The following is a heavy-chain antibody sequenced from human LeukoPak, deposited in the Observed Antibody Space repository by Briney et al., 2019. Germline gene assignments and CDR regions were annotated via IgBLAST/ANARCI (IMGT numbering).Heavy chain of an antibody. CDR3: ARVTSGLDY. J-gene: IGHJ4*02. Sequence: GGSLRLSCATSGFTFTRNGIHWVRQAPGKGLEWVAVISHDGNNKNYADSVKGRFTVSRDNSKNTLYLQMNSLRAEDTAVYYCARVTSGLDYWGQGTLVTVSS. CDR2: ISHDGNNK. V-gene: IGHV3-30*12. CDR1: GFTFTRNG.